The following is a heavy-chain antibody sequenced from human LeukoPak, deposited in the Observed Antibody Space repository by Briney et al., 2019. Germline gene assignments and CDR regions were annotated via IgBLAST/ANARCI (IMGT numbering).Heavy chain of an antibody. CDR1: GDSISSYY. Sequence: NTSETLSLTCTVSGDSISSYYWSWIRQPPGKGLEWIGYIYYSGSTNYNPSLKSRVTISVDTSKNQFSLNLTSVTAADTAVYYCARRSNYIGNWGQGTLVTVSS. D-gene: IGHD1-7*01. CDR3: ARRSNYIGN. CDR2: IYYSGST. J-gene: IGHJ4*02. V-gene: IGHV4-59*01.